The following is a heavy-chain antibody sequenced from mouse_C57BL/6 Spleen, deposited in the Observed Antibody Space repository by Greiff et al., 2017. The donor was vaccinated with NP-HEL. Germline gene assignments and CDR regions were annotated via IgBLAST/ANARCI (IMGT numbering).Heavy chain of an antibody. V-gene: IGHV1-81*01. CDR3: ARALRYYDDDDYYAMDY. CDR1: GYTFTSYG. Sequence: QVHVKQSGAELARPGASVKLSCKASGYTFTSYGISWVKQRTGQGLEWIGEIYPRSGNTYYNEKFKGKATLTADKSSSTAYMELRSLTSEDSAVYFCARALRYYDDDDYYAMDYWGQGTSVTVSS. CDR2: IYPRSGNT. J-gene: IGHJ4*01. D-gene: IGHD2-4*01.